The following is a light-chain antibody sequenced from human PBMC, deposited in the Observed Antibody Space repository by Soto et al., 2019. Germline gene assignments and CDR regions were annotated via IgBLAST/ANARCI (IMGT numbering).Light chain of an antibody. CDR3: QQYNKWPRT. CDR1: QSVGPN. CDR2: GVS. V-gene: IGKV3-15*01. J-gene: IGKJ1*01. Sequence: IVLTQSPDNLSVSPGESATLSCRASQSVGPNLVWYQRKFGQAPRLLIYGVSTRATGVPARFSGSGSGTDFTLTISSLEPEDFAVYHCQQYNKWPRTFGQGTKVDIK.